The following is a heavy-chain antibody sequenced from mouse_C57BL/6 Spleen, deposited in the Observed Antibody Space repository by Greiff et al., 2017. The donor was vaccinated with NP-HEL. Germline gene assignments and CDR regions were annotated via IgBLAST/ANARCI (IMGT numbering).Heavy chain of an antibody. Sequence: QVQLQQPGAELVKPGASVKLSCKASGYTFTSYWMHWVKQRPGRGLEWIGRIDPNSGGTKYNEKFKSKATLTVDKPSSTAYMQLSSLTSEDSAVYYCASEEETIYLGYFDVWGTGTTVTVSS. CDR2: IDPNSGGT. CDR1: GYTFTSYW. J-gene: IGHJ1*03. D-gene: IGHD2-1*01. CDR3: ASEEETIYLGYFDV. V-gene: IGHV1-72*01.